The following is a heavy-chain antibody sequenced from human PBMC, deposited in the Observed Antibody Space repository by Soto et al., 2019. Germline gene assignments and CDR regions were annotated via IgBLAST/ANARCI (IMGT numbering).Heavy chain of an antibody. CDR2: INHSGST. D-gene: IGHD2-8*02. V-gene: IGHV4-34*01. J-gene: IGHJ4*02. CDR1: GGSFSGYY. Sequence: TSETLSLTCAVYGGSFSGYYWTWVRQPPGTGLEWIGEINHSGSTNYNPSLKSRVTISVDTSKNQFSLKLTSVTAADTAVYYCARDKITGLFDYWGQGTLVTVSS. CDR3: ARDKITGLFDY.